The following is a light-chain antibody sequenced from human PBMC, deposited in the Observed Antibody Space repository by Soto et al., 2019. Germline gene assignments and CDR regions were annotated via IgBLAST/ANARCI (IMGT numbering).Light chain of an antibody. V-gene: IGKV3-15*01. J-gene: IGKJ5*01. CDR3: QQYSNWPPIT. CDR1: QSVSIH. Sequence: ETVITQSPGTLSVYLGERATLSCSSSQSVSIHLAWYQQKPGQAPRLLIYDTSTRATGIPARFSGSGSGTEFTLTISSLQSEDFAVYYCQQYSNWPPITFGQGTRLEIK. CDR2: DTS.